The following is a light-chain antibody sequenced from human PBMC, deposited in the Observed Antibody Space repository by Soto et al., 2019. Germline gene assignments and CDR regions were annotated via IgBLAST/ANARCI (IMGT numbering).Light chain of an antibody. CDR2: GAF. Sequence: AIQMTQSPSSLSASVGDTVTISCRASRGVRSDVAWYQQRPGSVPKVLIYGAFNLYTGVPSRFSGSGYGSDFSLTISSLQPEDSATYYCGQDFNYPLTFGGGTKVEI. V-gene: IGKV1-6*01. CDR1: RGVRSD. J-gene: IGKJ4*01. CDR3: GQDFNYPLT.